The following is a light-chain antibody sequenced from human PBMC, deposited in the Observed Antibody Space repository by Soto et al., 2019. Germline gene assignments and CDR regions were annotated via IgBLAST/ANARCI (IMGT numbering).Light chain of an antibody. Sequence: EIVLTQSPGTLSLSPGEGATLSCRASQTISGYLAWYQQKPGQAPGLLIYDASKRATGTPARFSGSGSETDFTLTISRLEPEDFAVYYCQQRSNWSPWTFGQGTKVEIK. CDR2: DAS. V-gene: IGKV3-11*01. CDR1: QTISGY. J-gene: IGKJ1*01. CDR3: QQRSNWSPWT.